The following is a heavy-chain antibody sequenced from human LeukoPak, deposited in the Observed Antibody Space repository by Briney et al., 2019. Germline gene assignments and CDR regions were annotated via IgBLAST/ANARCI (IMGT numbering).Heavy chain of an antibody. CDR2: ISYDGSNK. J-gene: IGHJ4*02. Sequence: GGSLRLSCAASGFTFSSYAMSWVRQAPGKGLEWVAVISYDGSNKYYADSVKGRFTISRGNSKNTLYLQMNSLRAEDTAVYYCARDLAAYYYGSGSYYNPLGYWGQGTLVTVSS. CDR1: GFTFSSYA. CDR3: ARDLAAYYYGSGSYYNPLGY. D-gene: IGHD3-10*01. V-gene: IGHV3-30*03.